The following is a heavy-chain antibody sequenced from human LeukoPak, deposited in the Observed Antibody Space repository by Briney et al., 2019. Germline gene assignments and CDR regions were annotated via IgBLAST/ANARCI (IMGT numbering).Heavy chain of an antibody. CDR2: ISYDGSNK. V-gene: IGHV3-30*03. CDR3: ARNGQWSFDY. D-gene: IGHD2-15*01. Sequence: QPGRSLRLSCAASGFTFSSYGMHWVRQAPGKGLEWVAVISYDGSNKYYADSVKGRFTISRDNSKNSLYLQMNSLRAEDTAVYYCARNGQWSFDYWGQGTLVTVSS. CDR1: GFTFSSYG. J-gene: IGHJ4*02.